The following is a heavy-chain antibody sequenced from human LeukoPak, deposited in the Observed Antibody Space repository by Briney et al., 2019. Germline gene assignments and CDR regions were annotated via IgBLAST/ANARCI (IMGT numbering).Heavy chain of an antibody. CDR1: GGSISSSSYY. CDR3: ARHGGFGANWFDP. J-gene: IGHJ5*02. V-gene: IGHV4-39*01. D-gene: IGHD3-10*01. CDR2: IYYSGST. Sequence: SETLSLTCTVSGGSISSSSYYWGWIRQPPGKGLEWIGSIYYSGSTYYNPSLKSRVTISVDTSKNQFSLKLSSVTAADTAVYYCARHGGFGANWFDPWGQGTLVTVSS.